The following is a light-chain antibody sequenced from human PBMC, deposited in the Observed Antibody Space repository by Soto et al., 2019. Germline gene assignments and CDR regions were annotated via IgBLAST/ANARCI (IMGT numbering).Light chain of an antibody. J-gene: IGLJ1*01. CDR3: CTYAGSTPYV. CDR1: SSDVGSYKL. V-gene: IGLV2-23*02. Sequence: QSVLTQPASVSASPGQSITISCTGTSSDVGSYKLVSWYQQHPGKGPQLMIYEVSKRPSGISNRFSGSKSGNTASLTISGPQAEDEADYYCCTYAGSTPYVFGTGTKVTVL. CDR2: EVS.